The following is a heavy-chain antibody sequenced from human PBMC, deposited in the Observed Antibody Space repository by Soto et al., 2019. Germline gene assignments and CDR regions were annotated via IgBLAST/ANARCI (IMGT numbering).Heavy chain of an antibody. Sequence: ASVKVSCKASGYTFTSYYMHWVRQAPGQGLEWMGIINPSGGSTSYAQKFQGRVTMTRDTSTGTVYMELSSLRSEDTAVYYCARGPFIAAAGNLGWYWGQGTLVTVSS. D-gene: IGHD6-13*01. CDR2: INPSGGST. V-gene: IGHV1-46*01. J-gene: IGHJ4*02. CDR1: GYTFTSYY. CDR3: ARGPFIAAAGNLGWY.